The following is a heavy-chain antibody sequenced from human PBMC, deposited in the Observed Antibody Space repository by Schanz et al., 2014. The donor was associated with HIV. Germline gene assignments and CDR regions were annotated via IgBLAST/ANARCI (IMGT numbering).Heavy chain of an antibody. CDR3: AKDKSRHTYSSSSRFDP. V-gene: IGHV3-30*18. D-gene: IGHD6-13*01. Sequence: QMQLVESGGGVVRPGRSLKLSCAASGFSFDNYGMHWVRQAPGKGLEWVAVISYDGRNKYFADSVKGRFTISRDNSKNTLYLQMNSLRPEDTAVYYCAKDKSRHTYSSSSRFDPWGQGTLVTVSS. J-gene: IGHJ5*02. CDR1: GFSFDNYG. CDR2: ISYDGRNK.